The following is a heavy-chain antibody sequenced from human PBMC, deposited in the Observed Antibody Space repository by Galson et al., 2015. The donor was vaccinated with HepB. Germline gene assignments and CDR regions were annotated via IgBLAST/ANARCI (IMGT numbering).Heavy chain of an antibody. Sequence: SLRLSCAASGFTITSYSMNWVRQAPGKGLEWVSYISSNSSTIYYAASVKGRFIISRNNAKNSLYQQMNSLRAEDTAVYYCARSYGEGSFLAFDIWGQGTMVTVSS. D-gene: IGHD3-10*01. CDR1: GFTITSYS. CDR2: ISSNSSTI. V-gene: IGHV3-48*01. CDR3: ARSYGEGSFLAFDI. J-gene: IGHJ3*02.